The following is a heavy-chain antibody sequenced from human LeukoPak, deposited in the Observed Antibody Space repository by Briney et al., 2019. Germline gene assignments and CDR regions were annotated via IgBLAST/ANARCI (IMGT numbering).Heavy chain of an antibody. CDR2: ISGDGGST. J-gene: IGHJ6*03. CDR3: AKDNDPDSYYMDV. Sequence: PGGSLRLSCAASRFTFDDYAMHWVRQAPGEGLEWVSLISGDGGSTYYADTVKGRFTISRDNSKNSLYLQLNSLRTEDTALYYCAKDNDPDSYYMDVWGKGTTVTVSS. V-gene: IGHV3-43*02. CDR1: RFTFDDYA. D-gene: IGHD1-1*01.